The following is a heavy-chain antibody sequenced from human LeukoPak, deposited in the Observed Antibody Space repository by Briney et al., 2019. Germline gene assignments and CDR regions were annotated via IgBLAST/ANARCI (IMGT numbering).Heavy chain of an antibody. CDR1: GFTFSNYA. D-gene: IGHD6-25*01. Sequence: PAGSLRLSCAASGFTFSNYAMSWVRQAPGKGLEWVSTISGGGITTYYADSAKGRFTISRDNSKNTMFLQMNSLRADDTAVYYCPRQSYASGWNPFDYWGQGILVTVSS. V-gene: IGHV3-23*01. CDR2: ISGGGITT. J-gene: IGHJ4*02. CDR3: PRQSYASGWNPFDY.